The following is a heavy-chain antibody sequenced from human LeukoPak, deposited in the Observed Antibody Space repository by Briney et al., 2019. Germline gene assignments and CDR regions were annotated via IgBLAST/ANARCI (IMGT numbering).Heavy chain of an antibody. Sequence: GGSLRLSCAAPGFTFSSYSMNWVRQAPGKGLEWVSSISSSSSYIYYADSVKGRFTISRDNAKNSLYLQMNSLRAEDTAVYYCARDYVWGSYRTHDYWGQGTLVTVSS. J-gene: IGHJ4*02. CDR2: ISSSSSYI. D-gene: IGHD3-16*02. CDR1: GFTFSSYS. V-gene: IGHV3-21*01. CDR3: ARDYVWGSYRTHDY.